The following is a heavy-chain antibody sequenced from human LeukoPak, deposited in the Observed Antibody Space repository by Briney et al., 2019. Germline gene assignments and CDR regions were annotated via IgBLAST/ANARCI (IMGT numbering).Heavy chain of an antibody. CDR1: GFTFSSYE. CDR3: ARQSSGYRNYYYMDV. CDR2: ISSSGSSI. J-gene: IGHJ6*03. D-gene: IGHD3-22*01. Sequence: GGSLRLSCAASGFTFSSYEMNWVRQSPGKGLEWVSYISSSGSSIYYADSVKGRFTISRDNAKNSLYLQMNSLRAEDTAVYYCARQSSGYRNYYYMDVWGKGTTVTSSS. V-gene: IGHV3-48*03.